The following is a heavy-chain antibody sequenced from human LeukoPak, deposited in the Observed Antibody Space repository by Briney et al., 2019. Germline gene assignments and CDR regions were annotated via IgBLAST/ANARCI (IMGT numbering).Heavy chain of an antibody. CDR2: ISGSGGST. J-gene: IGHJ4*02. CDR3: AKDGTTTVTFDY. CDR1: GFTFSSYA. Sequence: GGSLRLSCAASGFTFSSYAMSWVRQAPGKGLEWVSVISGSGGSTYYRDSVKGRFTISKDNSKNTLYLQMNSLTAGDTAVYYCAKDGTTTVTFDYWGQGTLVTVSS. V-gene: IGHV3-23*01. D-gene: IGHD4-11*01.